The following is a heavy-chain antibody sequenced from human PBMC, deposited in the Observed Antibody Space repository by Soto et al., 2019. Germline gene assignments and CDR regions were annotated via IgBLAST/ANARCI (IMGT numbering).Heavy chain of an antibody. CDR3: VKDRGIYYGSGSYYI. D-gene: IGHD3-10*01. CDR2: ISASGGST. CDR1: GFTFSSYA. V-gene: IGHV3-23*01. J-gene: IGHJ3*02. Sequence: DVELLESGGGLGQPGGSLRLSCAASGFTFSSYAMSWVRQAPGKGLEWVAAISASGGSTNYADSVKGRFAISRDNSKDTMYVRMNSLRAEDTAVYYCVKDRGIYYGSGSYYIWGRGTLVTVSS.